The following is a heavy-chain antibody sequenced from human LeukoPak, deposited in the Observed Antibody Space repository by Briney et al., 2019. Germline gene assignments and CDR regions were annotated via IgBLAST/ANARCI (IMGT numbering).Heavy chain of an antibody. Sequence: GGSLTLSCAASGFAVSNDYMAWVRQPPGKGLEWVSVLFSGGGTYYADSVKGRFTISRDNSKNMLYLQMNNLRAEDTAVYYCARDPGGDWFDPWGQGTLVTVSS. CDR1: GFAVSNDY. V-gene: IGHV3-66*01. CDR2: LFSGGGT. J-gene: IGHJ5*02. D-gene: IGHD3-10*01. CDR3: ARDPGGDWFDP.